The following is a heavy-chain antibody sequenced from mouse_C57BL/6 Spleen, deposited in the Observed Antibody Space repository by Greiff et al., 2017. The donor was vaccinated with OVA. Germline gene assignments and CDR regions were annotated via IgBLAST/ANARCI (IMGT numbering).Heavy chain of an antibody. CDR3: AREGNYVGWFAY. J-gene: IGHJ3*01. V-gene: IGHV14-3*01. D-gene: IGHD2-1*01. CDR1: GFILKNTY. Sequence: EVQLQQSVAELVRPGASVKLSCTASGFILKNTYMLWVKQRPEQGLEWIGRIDPANGNTKYAPKFQGKATITADTSSNTAYLQRSSLTSEDTAIYYCAREGNYVGWFAYWGQGTLVTVSA. CDR2: IDPANGNT.